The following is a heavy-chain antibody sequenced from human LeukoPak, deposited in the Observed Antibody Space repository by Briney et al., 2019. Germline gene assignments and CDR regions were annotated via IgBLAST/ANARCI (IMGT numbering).Heavy chain of an antibody. CDR3: AREGPQDDFWSGINYYYYYYMDV. CDR1: GFTFSSYW. Sequence: GGSLRLSCAASGFTFSSYWMSWVRQAPGKGLEWVANIKQDGSEKYCVDSVKGRFTISRDNAKNSLYLQMNSLRAEDTAVYYCAREGPQDDFWSGINYYYYYYMDVWGKGTTVTVSS. V-gene: IGHV3-7*01. D-gene: IGHD3-3*01. CDR2: IKQDGSEK. J-gene: IGHJ6*03.